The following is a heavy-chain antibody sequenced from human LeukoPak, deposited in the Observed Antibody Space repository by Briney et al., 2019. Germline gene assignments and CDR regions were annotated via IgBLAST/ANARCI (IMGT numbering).Heavy chain of an antibody. J-gene: IGHJ4*02. D-gene: IGHD1-26*01. CDR2: MYPNTGDP. Sequence: ASVRVSCMPSVYTFTGYNIYWVRPATRQGREWMGWMYPNTGDPDYQHKFQGSFTITRTISIDTAYMELSGLRSEDTAVYYFPRGSLSGISRDYWGERTLLT. V-gene: IGHV1-8*01. CDR1: VYTFTGYN. CDR3: PRGSLSGISRDY.